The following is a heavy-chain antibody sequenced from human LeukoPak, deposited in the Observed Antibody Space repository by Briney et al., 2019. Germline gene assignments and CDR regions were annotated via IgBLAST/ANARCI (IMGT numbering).Heavy chain of an antibody. CDR1: GYSISSGYY. V-gene: IGHV4-38-2*02. CDR2: IYHSGST. CDR3: ARVKEVRSSVSDY. Sequence: SETLSLTCTVSGYSISSGYYWGWIRQPPGKGLEWIGSIYHSGSTYYNPSLKSRVTISVDTSKNQFSLKLSSVTAADTAVYYCARVKEVRSSVSDYWGQGTLVTVSS. J-gene: IGHJ4*02. D-gene: IGHD2-15*01.